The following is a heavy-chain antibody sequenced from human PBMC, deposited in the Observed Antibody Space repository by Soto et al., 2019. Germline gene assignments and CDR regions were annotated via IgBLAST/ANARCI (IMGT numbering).Heavy chain of an antibody. CDR3: AGHRIVAPTVFDS. V-gene: IGHV4-39*01. Sequence: SETRSLACVVGGDCISRRYLYNWIRKPPGKGLEWIGSIYYSGSSYYNPSLNSRVTISVDTSKNQFSLKLSSVTAADTAVYYCAGHRIVAPTVFDSWGQGTLVTVSS. CDR1: GDCISRRYL. D-gene: IGHD1-26*01. J-gene: IGHJ4*02. CDR2: IYYSGSS.